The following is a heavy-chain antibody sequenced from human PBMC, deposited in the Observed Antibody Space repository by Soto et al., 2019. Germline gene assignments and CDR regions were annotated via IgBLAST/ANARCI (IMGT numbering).Heavy chain of an antibody. Sequence: SETLSLTCAVSGGSISSSNWWSWVRQPPGKGLEWIGEIYHSGSTNYNPSLKSRVTISVDKSKDQFSLKLSSVTAADTAVYYCARDQPERVYSSSPLGYYGMDVWGQGTTVTVSS. CDR1: GGSISSSNW. D-gene: IGHD6-6*01. CDR3: ARDQPERVYSSSPLGYYGMDV. V-gene: IGHV4-4*02. J-gene: IGHJ6*02. CDR2: IYHSGST.